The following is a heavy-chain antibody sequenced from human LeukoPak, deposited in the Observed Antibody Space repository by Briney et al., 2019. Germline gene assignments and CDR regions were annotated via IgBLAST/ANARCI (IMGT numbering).Heavy chain of an antibody. Sequence: PSETLSLTCTVSGGSISSYYWSWIRQPPGKGLEWIGYIYYSGSTNYNPSLKSRVTISVDTSKNQFSLKLSSVTAADTAVYYCARGEQYYDFWSGYYFDYWGQGTPVTVSS. CDR1: GGSISSYY. D-gene: IGHD3-3*01. J-gene: IGHJ4*02. CDR3: ARGEQYYDFWSGYYFDY. V-gene: IGHV4-59*01. CDR2: IYYSGST.